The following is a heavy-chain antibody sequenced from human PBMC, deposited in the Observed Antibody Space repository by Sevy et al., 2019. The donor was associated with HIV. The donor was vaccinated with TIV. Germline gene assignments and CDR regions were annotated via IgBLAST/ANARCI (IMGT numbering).Heavy chain of an antibody. CDR1: GFTFNNAW. D-gene: IGHD3-22*01. CDR3: ATAPGYYDSAPFDY. Sequence: GGSLRLSCAVSGFTFNNAWMNWVRQAPGTGLQWVGLIKSKIDCETTDDAAPVKGRFTISRDDSKNTLFLQMNSLKIEDTAVYYCATAPGYYDSAPFDYWGPGTLVTVSS. V-gene: IGHV3-15*01. CDR2: IKSKIDCETT. J-gene: IGHJ4*02.